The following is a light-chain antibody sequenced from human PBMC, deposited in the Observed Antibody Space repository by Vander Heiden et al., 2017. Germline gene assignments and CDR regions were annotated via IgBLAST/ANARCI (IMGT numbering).Light chain of an antibody. Sequence: DIQMTQSPSSLSASLGDRVTITSQASQAISNYLDWYQQKPGKAPKLLIYDASKLETGVPARFSGSGSGTDFTFTISSLQPEDIATYYCQQYDNLPLAFGQGTKLEIK. CDR1: QAISNY. CDR3: QQYDNLPLA. V-gene: IGKV1-33*01. CDR2: DAS. J-gene: IGKJ2*01.